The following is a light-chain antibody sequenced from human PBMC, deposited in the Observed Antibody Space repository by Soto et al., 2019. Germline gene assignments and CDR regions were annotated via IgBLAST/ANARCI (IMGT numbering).Light chain of an antibody. J-gene: IGKJ1*01. Sequence: EIVMTQSPATLSVSPGERATPSCRASQSVSSNLAWYQQKPGQAPRLLIYGASTRATGIPARFSGSGSGTEFTLTISSLQSEDFAVYYCQQYSNWPTFGQGTKVEIK. CDR3: QQYSNWPT. V-gene: IGKV3-15*01. CDR2: GAS. CDR1: QSVSSN.